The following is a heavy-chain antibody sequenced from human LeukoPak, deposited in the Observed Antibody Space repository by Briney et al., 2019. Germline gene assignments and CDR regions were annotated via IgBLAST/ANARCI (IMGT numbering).Heavy chain of an antibody. J-gene: IGHJ5*02. V-gene: IGHV4-59*01. CDR2: INYSGST. CDR1: SGSISTYY. D-gene: IGHD6-19*01. Sequence: SETLSLTCTVSSGSISTYYWSWIRQPPGKGLKWIGYINYSGSTDYNPSLKSRVTISVDTSKNQFSLKLTSVTAADTAVYYCARDGAVAGGGRWFDPWGQGTLVTVSS. CDR3: ARDGAVAGGGRWFDP.